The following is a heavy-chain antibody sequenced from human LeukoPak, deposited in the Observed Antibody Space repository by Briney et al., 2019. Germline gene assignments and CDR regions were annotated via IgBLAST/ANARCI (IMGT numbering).Heavy chain of an antibody. V-gene: IGHV1-69*04. J-gene: IGHJ4*02. D-gene: IGHD3-22*01. CDR1: GCTFSSYA. Sequence: SVKVSFKASGCTFSSYAISWVRQAPGQGLEWMGRIIPILGIANYAQKFPGRVTITADKSTSTAYMELRSLRSEDTAVYYCANSYYYDSSGYYLEYWGQGTLVTVSS. CDR3: ANSYYYDSSGYYLEY. CDR2: IIPILGIA.